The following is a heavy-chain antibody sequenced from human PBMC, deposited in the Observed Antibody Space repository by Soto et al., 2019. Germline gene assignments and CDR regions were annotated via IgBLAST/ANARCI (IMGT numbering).Heavy chain of an antibody. J-gene: IGHJ3*02. D-gene: IGHD3-16*02. CDR1: GFTFDDYA. V-gene: IGHV3-9*01. CDR2: ISWNSGSI. Sequence: GGSLRLSCAASGFTFDDYAMHWVRQAPGKGLEWVSGISWNSGSIGYADSVKGRFTISRDNAKNSLYLQMNSLRAEDTALYYCAKDTARDLGELSSGPGAFDIWGQGTMVTVSS. CDR3: AKDTARDLGELSSGPGAFDI.